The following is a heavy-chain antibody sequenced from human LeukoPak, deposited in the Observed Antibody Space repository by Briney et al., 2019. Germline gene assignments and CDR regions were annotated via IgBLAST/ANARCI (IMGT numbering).Heavy chain of an antibody. J-gene: IGHJ5*02. V-gene: IGHV3-7*01. D-gene: IGHD6-19*01. CDR3: ARANSSGWSFDP. CDR2: INQDGSTI. Sequence: TGGSLRLSCGASGFSFRNDWMSWVRQAPGKGLEWVANINQDGSTIYYVDSVKGRFTISRDNAKNSLYLQMNSLRVEDRAVYYCARANSSGWSFDPWGQGILVTVSS. CDR1: GFSFRNDW.